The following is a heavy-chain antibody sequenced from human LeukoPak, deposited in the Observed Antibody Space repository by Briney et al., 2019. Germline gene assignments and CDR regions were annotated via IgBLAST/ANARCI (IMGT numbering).Heavy chain of an antibody. CDR2: IYSNTGGGTI. J-gene: IGHJ4*02. Sequence: AGSLSLSCAASGFPVSKAWMSWVRQAPGKGPEWLGRIYSNTGGGTIAYLAPVKGRLTISRIDSKTTVFLQMSSLKTEDTAVYYCTTGYCSTTTCYENTIDYWGQGTLVTVSS. CDR3: TTGYCSTTTCYENTIDY. D-gene: IGHD2-2*01. CDR1: GFPVSKAW. V-gene: IGHV3-15*01.